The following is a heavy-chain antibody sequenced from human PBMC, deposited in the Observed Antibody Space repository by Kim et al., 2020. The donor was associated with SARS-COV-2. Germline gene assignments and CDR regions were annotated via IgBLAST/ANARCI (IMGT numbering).Heavy chain of an antibody. CDR1: GFTFSGYG. D-gene: IGHD2-15*01. V-gene: IGHV3-30*02. J-gene: IGHJ4*02. CDR2: ISNDGINK. CDR3: AREAGKDVVDS. Sequence: GGSLRLSCAASGFTFSGYGIHWVRQAPGKGLAWVSYISNDGINKYYAESVQGRFTISRDNSKNTVFLLMSSLRVDDTDVYYCAREAGKDVVDSWVQGTRVTVSS.